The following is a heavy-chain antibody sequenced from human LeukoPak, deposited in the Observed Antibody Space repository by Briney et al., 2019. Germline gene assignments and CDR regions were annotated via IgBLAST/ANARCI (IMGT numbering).Heavy chain of an antibody. CDR1: DGSISSYY. Sequence: SETLSLTCTVSDGSISSYYWSWIRQPPGKGLEWIGYIYYSGSTNYNPSLKSRVTISVDTSKNQFSLKLSSVTAADTAVYYCASSGTTVSLDVWGKGTTVTVSS. CDR3: ASSGTTVSLDV. V-gene: IGHV4-59*08. J-gene: IGHJ6*04. D-gene: IGHD4-11*01. CDR2: IYYSGST.